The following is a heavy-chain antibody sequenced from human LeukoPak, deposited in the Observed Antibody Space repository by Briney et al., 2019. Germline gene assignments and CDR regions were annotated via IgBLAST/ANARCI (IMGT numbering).Heavy chain of an antibody. Sequence: GGSLRLSCAASGFTISSYDMHWARQATGKGLEWVSAIGTTGDTYYSQSVRGRFTISRENAKNSLFLQMNSLRAGDAAVYFCASSPSYSSSWYALDSWGQGTLVTVSS. J-gene: IGHJ4*02. CDR1: GFTISSYD. D-gene: IGHD6-13*01. CDR2: IGTTGDT. V-gene: IGHV3-13*01. CDR3: ASSPSYSSSWYALDS.